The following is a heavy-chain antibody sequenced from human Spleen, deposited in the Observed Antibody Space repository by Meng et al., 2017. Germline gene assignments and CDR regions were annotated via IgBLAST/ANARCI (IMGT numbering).Heavy chain of an antibody. CDR2: INTNTGNP. J-gene: IGHJ5*02. V-gene: IGHV7-4-1*02. Sequence: VSVKVSCKASGYTFTSYAMNWVRQAPGQGLEWMGWINTNTGNPTYAQGFTGRFVFSLDTSVSTAYLQISSLKAEDTAVYYCARVIAAAGTYGMFGWFDPWGQGTLVTVSS. CDR3: ARVIAAAGTYGMFGWFDP. CDR1: GYTFTSYA. D-gene: IGHD6-13*01.